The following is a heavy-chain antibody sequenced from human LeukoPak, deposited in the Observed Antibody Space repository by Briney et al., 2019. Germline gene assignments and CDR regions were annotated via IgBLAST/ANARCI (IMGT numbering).Heavy chain of an antibody. D-gene: IGHD3-10*01. CDR2: ISYDGSNK. Sequence: GRSLRLSCAASGFTFSSYAMHWVRQAPGKGLEWVAVISYDGSNKYYADSVKGRFTISRDNSKNTLYLQMNSLRAEDTAVYYCAKATMVRGVMGDWGQGTLVTVSS. CDR1: GFTFSSYA. J-gene: IGHJ4*02. V-gene: IGHV3-30-3*01. CDR3: AKATMVRGVMGD.